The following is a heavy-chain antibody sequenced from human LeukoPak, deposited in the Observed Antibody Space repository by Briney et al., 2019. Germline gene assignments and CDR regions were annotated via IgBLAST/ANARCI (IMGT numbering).Heavy chain of an antibody. CDR2: IYSSGST. J-gene: IGHJ6*03. Sequence: PSETLSLTCTVSGGSISGYYWSWVRQPAGKGLEWIGRIYSSGSTNYNSSLNSRVTMSVDTSKNQFSLKLSSVTAADTAVYYCARDGGDYAYYYYYCMAVWGKGTTVIVSS. CDR3: ARDGGDYAYYYYYCMAV. D-gene: IGHD2-21*01. CDR1: GGSISGYY. V-gene: IGHV4-4*07.